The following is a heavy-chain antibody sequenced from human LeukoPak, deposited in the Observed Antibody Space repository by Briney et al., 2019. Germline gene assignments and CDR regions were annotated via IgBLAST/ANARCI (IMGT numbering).Heavy chain of an antibody. Sequence: GGSLRLSCAASGFTFSSSAMSWVRQAPGKGLEWVSAISNNGGYTYYADSVQGRFTISRDNSKSTLYLQMNSLRAEDTAVYYCARGDSSGYRTLDYWGQGTLVTVSS. CDR1: GFTFSSSA. D-gene: IGHD3-22*01. V-gene: IGHV3-23*01. CDR2: ISNNGGYT. J-gene: IGHJ4*02. CDR3: ARGDSSGYRTLDY.